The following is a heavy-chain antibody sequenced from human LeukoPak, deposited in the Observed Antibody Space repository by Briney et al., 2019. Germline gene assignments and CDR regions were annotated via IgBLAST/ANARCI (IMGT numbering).Heavy chain of an antibody. D-gene: IGHD3-10*01. Sequence: ASVTVSCKASGYTFTGYYIHWVRQAPGQGLECMGWINPNSGGTNYAQKFQGRVTMTRATSIGTAYMELSRLSSDDTAVYYCARGGSGSYFSWLDPWGQGTLVTVSS. CDR3: ARGGSGSYFSWLDP. J-gene: IGHJ5*02. CDR1: GYTFTGYY. V-gene: IGHV1-2*02. CDR2: INPNSGGT.